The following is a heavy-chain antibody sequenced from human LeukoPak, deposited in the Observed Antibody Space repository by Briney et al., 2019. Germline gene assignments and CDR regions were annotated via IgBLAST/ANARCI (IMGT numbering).Heavy chain of an antibody. CDR1: GITFSNYA. D-gene: IGHD6-25*01. CDR2: ISGSAHKI. CDR3: VSGYPYYFDY. J-gene: IGHJ4*02. Sequence: GGSLRLSCVASGITFSNYAVSWVRQAPEKGLDWVSVISGSAHKIRYADSVKGRFTISRDNSKDTLYLQMNNLRAEDTAVYHCVSGYPYYFDYWGQGTLVTVSS. V-gene: IGHV3-23*01.